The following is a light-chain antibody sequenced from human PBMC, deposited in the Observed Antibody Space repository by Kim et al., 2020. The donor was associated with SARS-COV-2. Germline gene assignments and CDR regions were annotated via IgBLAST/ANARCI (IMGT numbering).Light chain of an antibody. CDR1: SSDVGGYNY. J-gene: IGLJ3*02. CDR2: EVS. V-gene: IGLV2-8*01. Sequence: QSALTQPPSASGFPGQSVTISCTGTSSDVGGYNYVSWYQQHPGKAPKLIIYEVSKRPSGVPDRFSGSKSGNTASLTVSGLQAEDEADYYCSSYAGSNIWVFGGGTQLTVL. CDR3: SSYAGSNIWV.